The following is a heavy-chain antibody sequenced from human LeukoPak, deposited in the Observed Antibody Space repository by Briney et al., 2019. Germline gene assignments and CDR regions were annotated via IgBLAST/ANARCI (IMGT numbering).Heavy chain of an antibody. Sequence: GGSLRLSCAASGFTFSTYHMTWVRQAPGKGLEWVANIKQDGSQKYYVDSVQGRFTISRDNAKNSLYLQMNSLRAEDTAVYYRAAQRAVGFDYWGQGTLVTVSS. V-gene: IGHV3-7*01. CDR2: IKQDGSQK. J-gene: IGHJ4*02. CDR3: AAQRAVGFDY. D-gene: IGHD6-19*01. CDR1: GFTFSTYH.